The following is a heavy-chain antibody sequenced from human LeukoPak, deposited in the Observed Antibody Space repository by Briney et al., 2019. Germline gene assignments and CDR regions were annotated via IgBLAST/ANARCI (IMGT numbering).Heavy chain of an antibody. CDR2: INPYNGNT. CDR3: ARDGGDFRSRGYHQWFDP. V-gene: IGHV1-18*01. J-gene: IGHJ5*02. Sequence: GASVKVSCKASGYTFTTQGITWVRQAPGQGLEWMGWINPYNGNTHYAQRLQGRVIMTTDTSTSTAYMELRSLRSEDTAVYYCARDGGDFRSRGYHQWFDPWGQGTLVTASS. D-gene: IGHD1-26*01. CDR1: GYTFTTQG.